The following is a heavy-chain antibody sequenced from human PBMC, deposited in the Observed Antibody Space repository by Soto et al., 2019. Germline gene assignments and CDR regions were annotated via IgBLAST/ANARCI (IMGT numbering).Heavy chain of an antibody. CDR2: ISGSGATT. Sequence: GGSLRLSCAASGLTFSSYAMSWVRQAPGKGLEWVSVISGSGATTYYADSVKGRFTISRDNSKNTLYLQMNSLRAEDTAVYYCARGIRWTYYYYGMDVWGQGTTVTVSS. V-gene: IGHV3-23*01. CDR1: GLTFSSYA. CDR3: ARGIRWTYYYYGMDV. D-gene: IGHD3-16*01. J-gene: IGHJ6*02.